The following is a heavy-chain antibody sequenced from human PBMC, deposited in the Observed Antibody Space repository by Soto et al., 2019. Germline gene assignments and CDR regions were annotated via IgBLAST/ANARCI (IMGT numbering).Heavy chain of an antibody. CDR3: ARRPRLLALYYFDY. CDR2: IYPGDSDT. V-gene: IGHV5-51*01. J-gene: IGHJ4*02. Sequence: GESLKISCKGPGYSFTSYWIGWVRQMPGKGLEWMGIIYPGDSDTRYSPSFQGQVTISADKSISTAYPQWSSLKASDTAMYYCARRPRLLALYYFDYWGQGTLVTVSS. CDR1: GYSFTSYW.